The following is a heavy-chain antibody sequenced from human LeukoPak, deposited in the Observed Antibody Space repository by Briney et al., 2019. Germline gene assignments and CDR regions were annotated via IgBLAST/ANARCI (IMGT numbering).Heavy chain of an antibody. J-gene: IGHJ4*02. CDR3: AAAGGFWSGYYNY. D-gene: IGHD3-3*01. V-gene: IGHV4-59*01. Sequence: SETLSLTCTVSGGSISSYFWSWLRQPPGKGLDWIGYIFHSGSTNYNPSLKSRVTISVDTSKNQFSLRLSSVTAADTAVYYCAAAGGFWSGYYNYWGQGTLVTVSS. CDR1: GGSISSYF. CDR2: IFHSGST.